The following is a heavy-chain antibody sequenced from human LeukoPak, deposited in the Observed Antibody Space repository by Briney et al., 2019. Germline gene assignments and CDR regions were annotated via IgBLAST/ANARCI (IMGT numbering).Heavy chain of an antibody. CDR2: IYYSGST. J-gene: IGHJ3*02. CDR1: GGSINSYY. D-gene: IGHD3-22*01. V-gene: IGHV4-59*01. CDR3: ARGLNYDSSGYYYKGAFDI. Sequence: SETLSLTCTVSGGSINSYYWSWIRQPPGKGLEWIGYIYYSGSTNYNPSLKSRVTISVDTSKNQFSLKLSSVTAADTAVYYCARGLNYDSSGYYYKGAFDIWGQGTMVTVSS.